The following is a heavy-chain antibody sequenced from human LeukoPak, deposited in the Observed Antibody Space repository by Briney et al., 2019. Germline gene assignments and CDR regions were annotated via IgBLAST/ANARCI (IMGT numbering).Heavy chain of an antibody. J-gene: IGHJ4*02. CDR2: IYTSGST. CDR1: GGSISSGSYY. V-gene: IGHV4-61*02. D-gene: IGHD3-3*01. Sequence: TLSLTCTVSGGSISSGSYYWSWIRQPAGKGLEWIGRIYTSGSTNYNPSLKRRVTISVDMSKNHFSLKLSSVTAADTAVYSYAGDSEWQPIDYCGQGTPVTVSS. CDR3: AGDSEWQPIDY.